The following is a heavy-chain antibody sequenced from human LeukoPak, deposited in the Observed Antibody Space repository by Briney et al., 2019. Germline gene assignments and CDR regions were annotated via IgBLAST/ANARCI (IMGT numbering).Heavy chain of an antibody. CDR2: ISGSGGGT. CDR1: GFTFTNYA. CDR3: AKTRPLDSSSWSHGDY. J-gene: IGHJ4*02. V-gene: IGHV3-23*01. Sequence: PGGSLRLSCAASGFTFTNYAMNWVRQAPGKGLEWVSAISGSGGGTYYADSVKGRFTISRDNSKNTLYLQMNSLRAEDTAVYYCAKTRPLDSSSWSHGDYWGQGTLVTVSS. D-gene: IGHD6-13*01.